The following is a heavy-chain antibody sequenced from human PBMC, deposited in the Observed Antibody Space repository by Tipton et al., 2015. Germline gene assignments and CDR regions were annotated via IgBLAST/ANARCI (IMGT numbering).Heavy chain of an antibody. CDR1: GFTFGTHG. CDR2: ISGSSGYI. CDR3: ARPTRSSAWREYFHH. D-gene: IGHD6-19*01. V-gene: IGHV3-21*01. Sequence: SLRLSCTASGFTFGTHGMNWVRQAPGKGLEWVSSISGSSGYIHYADSLRGRITVSRDNSNNTLYLQMNSLRAEDTAVYYCARPTRSSAWREYFHHWGQGTLVSVSS. J-gene: IGHJ1*01.